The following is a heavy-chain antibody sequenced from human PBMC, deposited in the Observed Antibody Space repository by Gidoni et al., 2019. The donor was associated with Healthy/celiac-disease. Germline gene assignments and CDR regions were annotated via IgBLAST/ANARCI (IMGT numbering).Heavy chain of an antibody. CDR2: ISWNSGSI. V-gene: IGHV3-9*01. CDR3: AKRGSGWDGDPDAFDI. CDR1: GFTFDDYA. J-gene: IGHJ3*02. Sequence: EVQLVESGGGLLQPGRSLRLSCAASGFTFDDYAMHWVRQAPGKGLEWVSGISWNSGSIGYANSVKGRFTISRDNAKNSLYLQMNSLRAEDTALYYCAKRGSGWDGDPDAFDIWGQGTMVTVSS. D-gene: IGHD6-19*01.